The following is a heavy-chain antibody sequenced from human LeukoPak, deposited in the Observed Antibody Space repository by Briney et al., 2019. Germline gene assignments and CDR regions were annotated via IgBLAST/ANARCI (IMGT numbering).Heavy chain of an antibody. CDR1: GGTFSSYA. V-gene: IGHV1-69*13. J-gene: IGHJ4*02. CDR2: IIPIFGTA. Sequence: SVKVSCKASGGTFSSYAISWVRQAPGQGLEWMGGIIPIFGTANYAQKFQGRVTITADESTSTAYMELSSLRSEDTAVYYCASDYSVGAIYYFDYWGQGTLVTVSS. CDR3: ASDYSVGAIYYFDY. D-gene: IGHD1-26*01.